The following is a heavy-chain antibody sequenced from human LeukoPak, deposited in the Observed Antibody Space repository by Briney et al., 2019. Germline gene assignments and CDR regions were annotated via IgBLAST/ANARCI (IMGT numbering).Heavy chain of an antibody. CDR1: GGTFSSYA. J-gene: IGHJ4*02. D-gene: IGHD6-13*01. Sequence: ASVKVSCKASGGTFSSYAISWVRQAPGQGLEWMGGIIPIFGTANYAQKFQGRVTITADESTSTAYMELSSLRSEDTAVYYCARKYSSSWNFDYWGQGTLVTVSS. V-gene: IGHV1-69*13. CDR3: ARKYSSSWNFDY. CDR2: IIPIFGTA.